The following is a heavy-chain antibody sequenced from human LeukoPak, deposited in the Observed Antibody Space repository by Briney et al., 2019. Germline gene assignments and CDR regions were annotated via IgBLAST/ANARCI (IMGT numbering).Heavy chain of an antibody. D-gene: IGHD2-21*02. J-gene: IGHJ4*02. CDR2: IYWDDDK. V-gene: IGHV2-5*08. CDR1: GGSISSGGYY. CDR3: AHMAGKVVTAIYFDY. Sequence: TLSLTCTVSGGSISSGGYYWSWIRQPPGKGLEWLALIYWDDDKRYSPSLKSRLTITKDTSKNQVALTMTNMDPVDTATYYCAHMAGKVVTAIYFDYWGQGTLVTVSS.